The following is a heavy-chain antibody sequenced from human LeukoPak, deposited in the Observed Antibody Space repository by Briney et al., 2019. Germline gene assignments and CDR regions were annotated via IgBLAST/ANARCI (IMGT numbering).Heavy chain of an antibody. Sequence: GGSLRLSCAASGFTFSDAWMTWVRQAPGKGLEWVGRIRSKTDGGTTDYAAPVKGRFTVSRDDSTNTLYLQMNSLKTEDTAMYYCTTGLSGSWGQGTLVTVSS. CDR3: TTGLSGS. J-gene: IGHJ4*02. CDR2: IRSKTDGGTT. V-gene: IGHV3-15*01. D-gene: IGHD3-10*01. CDR1: GFTFSDAW.